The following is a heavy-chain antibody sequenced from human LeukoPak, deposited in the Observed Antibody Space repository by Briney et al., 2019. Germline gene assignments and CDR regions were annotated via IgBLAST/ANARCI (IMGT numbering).Heavy chain of an antibody. Sequence: SQTLSLTCTVSGGSISSGGYYWSWLRQHPGKGLEWIGYIYYSGSTYYNPSLKSRVTISVDTSKSQFSLKLSSVTAADTAVYYCARIHCSSTSCYHPYFDYWGQGTLVTVSS. CDR2: IYYSGST. CDR3: ARIHCSSTSCYHPYFDY. D-gene: IGHD2-2*01. J-gene: IGHJ4*02. CDR1: GGSISSGGYY. V-gene: IGHV4-31*03.